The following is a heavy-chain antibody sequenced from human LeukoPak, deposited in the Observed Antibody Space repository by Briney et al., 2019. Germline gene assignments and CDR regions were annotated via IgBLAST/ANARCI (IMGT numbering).Heavy chain of an antibody. CDR3: ARSIGSGREMATIVHYYGMDV. D-gene: IGHD5-24*01. J-gene: IGHJ6*02. V-gene: IGHV3-21*01. CDR2: ISSSSSYI. CDR1: GFTFSSYS. Sequence: GGSLRLSCAASGFTFSSYSMNWVRQAPGKGLEWVSSISSSSSYIYYADSVKGRFTISRDNAKNSLYLQTNSLRAEDTAVYYCARSIGSGREMATIVHYYGMDVWGQGTTVTVSS.